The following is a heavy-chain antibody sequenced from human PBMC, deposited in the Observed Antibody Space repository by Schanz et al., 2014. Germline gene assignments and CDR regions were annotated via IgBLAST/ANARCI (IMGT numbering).Heavy chain of an antibody. CDR2: IAYDGSRK. V-gene: IGHV3-33*05. J-gene: IGHJ4*02. Sequence: VQMVESGGGLVQPGGSLRLSCAASGFTFSAFGMHWVRQAPGKGLDWVAFIAYDGSRKYYGDSVRGRFTISRDNAKNTLYLQMNSLRAEDTAVYYCVRDTDYHFDYWGQGTLVTVSS. CDR1: GFTFSAFG. CDR3: VRDTDYHFDY. D-gene: IGHD4-17*01.